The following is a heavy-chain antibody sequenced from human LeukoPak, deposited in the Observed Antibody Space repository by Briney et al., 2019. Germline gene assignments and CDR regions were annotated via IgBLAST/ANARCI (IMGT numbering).Heavy chain of an antibody. CDR2: ISYDGSNK. J-gene: IGHJ6*02. V-gene: IGHV3-30*04. D-gene: IGHD4-17*01. CDR3: ARDYAPNYYYYYGMDV. Sequence: GGSLRLSCAASGFTFSSYAMHWVRQAPGKGLEWVAVISYDGSNKYYADSVKGRFTISRDNSKNTLYLQMNSLRAEDTAVYYCARDYAPNYYYYYGMDVWGQGTTVTVSS. CDR1: GFTFSSYA.